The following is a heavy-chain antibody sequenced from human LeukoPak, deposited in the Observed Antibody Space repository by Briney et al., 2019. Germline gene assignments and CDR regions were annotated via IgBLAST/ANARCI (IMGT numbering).Heavy chain of an antibody. CDR1: GDSVSSNSAA. V-gene: IGHV6-1*01. CDR3: ARAGYYGSGSYQKYYFDY. D-gene: IGHD3-10*01. Sequence: SQTLSLTCAISGDSVSSNSAAWNWIRQSPSRGLEWLGRTYYRSKWYNDYAVSVKSRITINPDTSKNQFSLQLNSVTPEDTAVYYCARAGYYGSGSYQKYYFDYWGQGTLVTVSS. CDR2: TYYRSKWYN. J-gene: IGHJ4*02.